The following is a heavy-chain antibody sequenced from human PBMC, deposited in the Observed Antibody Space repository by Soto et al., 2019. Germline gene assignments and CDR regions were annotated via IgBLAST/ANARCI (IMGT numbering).Heavy chain of an antibody. Sequence: GGSLRLSCAASGFTVSSNYMSWVRQAPGEGLEWVSVIYSGGSTYYADSVKGRFTISRDNSKNTLYIQMSSLRAEDTAVYYCARVFGGRDGYNYGAFDIWGQGTMVTVSS. D-gene: IGHD5-12*01. CDR1: GFTVSSNY. CDR3: ARVFGGRDGYNYGAFDI. V-gene: IGHV3-53*01. J-gene: IGHJ3*02. CDR2: IYSGGST.